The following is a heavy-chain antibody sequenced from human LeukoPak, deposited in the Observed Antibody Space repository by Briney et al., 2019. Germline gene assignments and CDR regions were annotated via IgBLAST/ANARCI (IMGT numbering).Heavy chain of an antibody. CDR3: ARAVGWSQIDY. CDR2: IYYSGST. V-gene: IGHV4-59*01. D-gene: IGHD6-19*01. Sequence: SETLSLTCTVSGGSISSYYWSWIRQPPGKGLEWIGYIYYSGSTNYNPSLKSRVTISVDTSKNQFSLKLSSVTAADTAVYYCARAVGWSQIDYWGQGTLVTVSS. CDR1: GGSISSYY. J-gene: IGHJ4*02.